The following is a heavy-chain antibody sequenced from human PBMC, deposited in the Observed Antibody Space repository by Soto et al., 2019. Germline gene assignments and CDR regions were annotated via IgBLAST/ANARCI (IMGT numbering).Heavy chain of an antibody. V-gene: IGHV5-51*01. Sequence: PGESLKICCKGSGYNFANYWIGWVRQMSGKGLEWMGIIRPSTSETLYSSAFQGQVTISADKSVSTAYLQWASLKASDIAMYYCARMSSAGKYYYGMYVWGQGTTVTVSS. CDR2: IRPSTSET. CDR1: GYNFANYW. CDR3: ARMSSAGKYYYGMYV. J-gene: IGHJ6*02. D-gene: IGHD6-13*01.